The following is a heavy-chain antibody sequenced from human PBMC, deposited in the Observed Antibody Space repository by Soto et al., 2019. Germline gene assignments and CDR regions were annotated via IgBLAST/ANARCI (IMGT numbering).Heavy chain of an antibody. CDR3: ARYPTDYYYYGMDV. V-gene: IGHV1-3*01. CDR2: INAGNGNT. CDR1: GYTFTSYA. Sequence: GASVKVSCKASGYTFTSYAMHWVRQAPGQRLEWMGWINAGNGNTKYSQKFQGRVTITADESTSTAYMELSSLRSEDTAVYYCARYPTDYYYYGMDVWGQGTTVTVSS. J-gene: IGHJ6*02.